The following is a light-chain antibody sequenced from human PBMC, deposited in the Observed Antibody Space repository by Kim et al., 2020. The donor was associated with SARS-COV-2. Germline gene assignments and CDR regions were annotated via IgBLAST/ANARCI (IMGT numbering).Light chain of an antibody. J-gene: IGLJ1*01. CDR2: DVS. CDR3: CSYAGSYTFYV. CDR1: RRDVGGYNY. V-gene: IGLV2-11*03. Sequence: QSVTISCTGTRRDVGGYNYVSWYQQHPGKAPQLMIYDVSKRPAGVPDRFSGSKSDNTASLTISGLQAEDEADYYCCSYAGSYTFYVFGTGTKVTVL.